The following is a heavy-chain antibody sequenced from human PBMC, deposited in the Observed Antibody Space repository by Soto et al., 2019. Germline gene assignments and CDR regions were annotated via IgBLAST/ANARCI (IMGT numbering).Heavy chain of an antibody. V-gene: IGHV3-30*18. CDR3: AKIQVAGTYIPFDY. CDR2: ISYDGSNK. Sequence: GGPLSISCAASGVTFSSYGVHWVRPAPGKGLEWVAVISYDGSNKYYADSVKGRFTISRDNSKNTLYLQMNSLRAEDTAVYYCAKIQVAGTYIPFDYWGQGTLVPVSS. J-gene: IGHJ4*02. CDR1: GVTFSSYG. D-gene: IGHD6-19*01.